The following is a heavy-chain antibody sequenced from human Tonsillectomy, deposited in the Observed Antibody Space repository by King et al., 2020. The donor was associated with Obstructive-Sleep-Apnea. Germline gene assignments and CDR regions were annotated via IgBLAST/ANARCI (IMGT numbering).Heavy chain of an antibody. D-gene: IGHD3-16*01. J-gene: IGHJ4*02. V-gene: IGHV3-7*03. CDR2: IKEDGGEK. CDR1: GFSFSRYW. CDR3: VREGGPQLVDLNFDY. Sequence: VQLVESGGGLVQRGGSLRLSCGASGFSFSRYWMSWVRQAPGKGLEWVANIKEDGGEKYYVDSVKGRFTISRDNAKNSLFLQMNSLRAEDTAVYYCVREGGPQLVDLNFDYWGQGTLVTVSS.